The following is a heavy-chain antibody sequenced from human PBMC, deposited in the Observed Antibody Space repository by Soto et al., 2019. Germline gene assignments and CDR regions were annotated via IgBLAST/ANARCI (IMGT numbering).Heavy chain of an antibody. CDR3: ASDPAYCTSTSCEKHGMDV. J-gene: IGHJ6*02. D-gene: IGHD2-2*01. Sequence: PAETLARTCAVSGYSISSCYYCGWIRQPPWKVLEWIGSIYHSGSTYYNPSLKSRVTISVDTSKNQFSLKLSSVTAADTAVYYCASDPAYCTSTSCEKHGMDVWGQGTTVTVSS. CDR1: GYSISSCYY. V-gene: IGHV4-38-2*01. CDR2: IYHSGST.